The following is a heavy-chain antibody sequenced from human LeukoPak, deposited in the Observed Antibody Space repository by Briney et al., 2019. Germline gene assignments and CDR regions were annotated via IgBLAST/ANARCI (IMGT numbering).Heavy chain of an antibody. J-gene: IGHJ3*02. CDR2: IYSSGST. Sequence: PSETLSLTCTVSGGSISGYYWSWIRQPPGKGLEWIGYIYSSGSTTYNPSLDSRVTISVDTSKNQFSLKLSSVTAADTAVYFCARHGPYGSGTYYHDAFDIWGQGTMVTVSS. V-gene: IGHV4-59*01. CDR1: GGSISGYY. CDR3: ARHGPYGSGTYYHDAFDI. D-gene: IGHD3-10*01.